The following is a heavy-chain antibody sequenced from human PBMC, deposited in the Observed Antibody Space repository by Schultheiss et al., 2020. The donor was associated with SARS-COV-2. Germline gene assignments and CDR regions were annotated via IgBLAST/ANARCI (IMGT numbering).Heavy chain of an antibody. D-gene: IGHD6-19*01. V-gene: IGHV3-23*01. J-gene: IGHJ4*02. CDR3: YFDY. CDR1: GFTVSSNY. Sequence: GESLKISCADSGFTVSSNYMSWVRQAPGKGLEWVSAISGSGGSTYYADSVKGRFTISRDNSKNTLYLQMNSLRAEGSGWSRWYFDYWGQGTLVTVSS. CDR2: ISGSGGST.